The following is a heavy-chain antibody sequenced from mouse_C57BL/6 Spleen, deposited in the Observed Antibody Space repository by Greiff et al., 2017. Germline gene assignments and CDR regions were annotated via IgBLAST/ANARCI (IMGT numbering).Heavy chain of an antibody. Sequence: QVQLKQSGPELVKPGASVKISCKASGYAFSSSWMNWVKQRPGKGLEWIGRIYPGDGDTNYNGKFKGKATLTVDKSSSTAYMQLSSLTSEDSAVYYCARCYYGSSPAWFAYWGQGTLVTVSA. J-gene: IGHJ3*01. CDR2: IYPGDGDT. CDR1: GYAFSSSW. D-gene: IGHD1-1*01. CDR3: ARCYYGSSPAWFAY. V-gene: IGHV1-82*01.